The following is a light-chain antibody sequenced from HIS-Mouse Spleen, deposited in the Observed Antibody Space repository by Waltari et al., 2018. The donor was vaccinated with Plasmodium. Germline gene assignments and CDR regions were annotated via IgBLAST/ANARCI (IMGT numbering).Light chain of an antibody. CDR2: RNN. V-gene: IGLV1-47*01. J-gene: IGLJ3*02. CDR1: SSNIGRNY. CDR3: AAWDDGLSGRV. Sequence: QSVLTQPPSASGTPGQRVTISCSGSSSNIGRNYVYWYQQLPGTAPKLLIYRNNRRPSGSPDQVACYKSGASPSRAISGLRSEDEADYYCAAWDDGLSGRVFGGGTKLTVL.